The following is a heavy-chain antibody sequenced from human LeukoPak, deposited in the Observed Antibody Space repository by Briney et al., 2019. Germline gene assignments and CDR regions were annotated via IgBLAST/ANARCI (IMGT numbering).Heavy chain of an antibody. CDR3: ARRSGYYRGAFDI. V-gene: IGHV1-2*02. J-gene: IGHJ3*02. CDR2: INPNSGGT. CDR1: GYTLTGYY. D-gene: IGHD3-22*01. Sequence: ASVKVSCKASGYTLTGYYMHWVRQAPGQGLEWMGWINPNSGGTNYAQKFQGRVTMTRDTSISTAYMELSRLRSDDTAVYYCARRSGYYRGAFDIWGQGTMVTVSS.